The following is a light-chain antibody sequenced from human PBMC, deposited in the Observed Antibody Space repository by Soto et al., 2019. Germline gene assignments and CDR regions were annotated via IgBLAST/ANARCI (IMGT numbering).Light chain of an antibody. CDR2: GAS. J-gene: IGKJ4*01. CDR3: QQGYSTRLS. Sequence: DIETTQSPSSLSASVGDRVTINCRASQSISTYLNWYQQKGGKAPKLLIHGASSLQSGVPLRFSGSGSGTDFTLTISSVQPEDFATYYCQQGYSTRLSFGGGTKVELK. V-gene: IGKV1-39*01. CDR1: QSISTY.